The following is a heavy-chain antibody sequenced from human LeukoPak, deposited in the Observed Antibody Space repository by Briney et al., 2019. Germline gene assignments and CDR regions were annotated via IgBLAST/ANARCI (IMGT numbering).Heavy chain of an antibody. Sequence: PGRAPRLCCTASRFTLGCYAMGWLRQAPGKGVGWVGLIRSKAYGGTTECAAAVKGRFTNYRDHSKSIAHLQKNSLKTEDTAVYYCTRKDGDYVYGRYMDVWGKGTTVTVSS. CDR3: TRKDGDYVYGRYMDV. CDR1: RFTLGCYA. D-gene: IGHD4-17*01. V-gene: IGHV3-49*03. CDR2: IRSKAYGGTT. J-gene: IGHJ6*03.